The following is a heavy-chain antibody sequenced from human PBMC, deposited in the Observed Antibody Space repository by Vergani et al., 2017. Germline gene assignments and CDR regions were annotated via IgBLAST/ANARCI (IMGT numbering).Heavy chain of an antibody. D-gene: IGHD2-2*01. CDR1: GDSINNGNYS. CDR3: VCRATSPPRCVDC. Sequence: QLQLQESGPGLVKPSETLSLTCIVSGDSINNGNYSWGWIRQPPGKGLEWIGSVYYNGSTYYNPSLTSRVTTSVDASKNQFSLKLTSVTAADTAVYRCVCRATSPPRCVDCWGQGTLVIVSS. CDR2: VYYNGST. J-gene: IGHJ4*02. V-gene: IGHV4-39*01.